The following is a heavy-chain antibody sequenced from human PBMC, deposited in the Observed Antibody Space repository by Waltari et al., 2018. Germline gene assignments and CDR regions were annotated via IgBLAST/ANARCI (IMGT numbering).Heavy chain of an antibody. J-gene: IGHJ5*02. D-gene: IGHD3-22*01. CDR2: IYHSGST. CDR1: GYSISSGYY. CDR3: ARTYDSSGYYISWFDP. V-gene: IGHV4-38-2*01. Sequence: QVQLQESGPGLVKPSETLSLTCAVSGYSISSGYYWGWIRQPPGKGLEWIGSIYHSGSTYCNPSLRSRVTIAVDTSKNQFSLKLSSGTAADTAVYYCARTYDSSGYYISWFDPWGQGTLVTVSS.